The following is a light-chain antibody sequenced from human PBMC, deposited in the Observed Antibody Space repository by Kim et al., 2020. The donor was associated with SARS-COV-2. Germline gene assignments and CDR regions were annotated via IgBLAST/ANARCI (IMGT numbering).Light chain of an antibody. CDR3: QQTYSASRT. CDR2: TAS. J-gene: IGKJ1*01. V-gene: IGKV1-39*01. Sequence: DIQMTQSPCSLSASVGDRVTITCRASQDISRYLNWYQQKPGKAPKLLIYTASSLQSGVPSRFTGSGSETDFTLTISSLQPESFATYYCQQTYSASRTFGQGTKVDIK. CDR1: QDISRY.